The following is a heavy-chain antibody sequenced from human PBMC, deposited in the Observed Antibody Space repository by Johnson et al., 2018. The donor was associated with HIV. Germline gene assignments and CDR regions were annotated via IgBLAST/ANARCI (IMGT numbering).Heavy chain of an antibody. CDR1: RFTFSSYA. CDR3: AKSDSGYDAFDI. Sequence: QVQLLESGGGVVQPGRSLRLSCAASRFTFSSYAMHWVRQAPGKWLEWVAVISYDGSNKYYADSVKGRFTISIDNSKNTLYLQMNSLRAEDTAVYYCAKSDSGYDAFDIWGQGTMVTVSS. J-gene: IGHJ3*02. CDR2: ISYDGSNK. D-gene: IGHD5-12*01. V-gene: IGHV3-30-3*02.